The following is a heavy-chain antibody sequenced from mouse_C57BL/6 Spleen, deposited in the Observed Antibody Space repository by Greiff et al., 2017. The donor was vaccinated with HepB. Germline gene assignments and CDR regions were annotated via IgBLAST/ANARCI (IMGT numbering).Heavy chain of an antibody. CDR2: IYPRSGNT. Sequence: QVQLKESGAELARPGASVKLSCKASGYTFTSYGISWVKQRTGQGLEWIGEIYPRSGNTYYNEKFKGKATLNADKSSSTAYMELRSLKAEDSAVYFCARGGEYYAMDYWGQGTSVTVSS. CDR3: ARGGEYYAMDY. V-gene: IGHV1-81*01. CDR1: GYTFTSYG. J-gene: IGHJ4*01.